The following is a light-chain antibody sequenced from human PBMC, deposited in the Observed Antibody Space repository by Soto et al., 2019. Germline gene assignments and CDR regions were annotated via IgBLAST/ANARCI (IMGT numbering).Light chain of an antibody. J-gene: IGKJ4*01. CDR3: QHYNDRPLT. Sequence: EIVLTQSPGTLSLSPGEIATLSFSASQSFTSRSLAWYQQKPGLAPRLLISGTSNRAAGIPDRFSGSGSGTEFTLTISSLQSEDFAVYSCQHYNDRPLTFGGGTKVDIK. CDR2: GTS. CDR1: QSFTSRS. V-gene: IGKV3D-15*01.